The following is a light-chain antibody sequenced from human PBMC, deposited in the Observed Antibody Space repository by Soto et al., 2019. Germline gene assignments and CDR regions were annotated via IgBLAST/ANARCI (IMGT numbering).Light chain of an antibody. J-gene: IGLJ1*01. CDR2: EVS. V-gene: IGLV2-14*01. CDR1: SSDVGAYNY. Sequence: QSVLTQPASVSGPPGQSITISCTGTSSDVGAYNYVSWYQQHPGKAPKPMIYEVSNRPSGVSNRFSGSKSGNTASLTISGLQAEDEADYYCSSYISSSTLVFGTGTKVTGL. CDR3: SSYISSSTLV.